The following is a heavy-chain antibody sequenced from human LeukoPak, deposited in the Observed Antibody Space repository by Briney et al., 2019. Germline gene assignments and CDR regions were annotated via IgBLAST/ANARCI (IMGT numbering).Heavy chain of an antibody. CDR1: GYTFTSYA. CDR2: INPSGGST. D-gene: IGHD1-7*01. CDR3: ARDGFRLNWNLGLDAFDI. V-gene: IGHV1-46*01. J-gene: IGHJ3*02. Sequence: GASVKVSCKASGYTFTSYAMNWVRQAPGQGLEWMGIINPSGGSTSYAQKFQGRVTMTRDTSTSTVYMELSSLRSEDTAVYYCARDGFRLNWNLGLDAFDIWGQGTMVTVSS.